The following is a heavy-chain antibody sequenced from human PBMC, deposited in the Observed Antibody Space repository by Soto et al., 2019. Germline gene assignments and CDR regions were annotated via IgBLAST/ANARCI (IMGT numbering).Heavy chain of an antibody. CDR1: GGTFSSYA. D-gene: IGHD3-10*01. J-gene: IGHJ5*02. V-gene: IGHV1-69*13. CDR2: IIPIFGTA. Sequence: SVKVSCKASGGTFSSYAISWVRQAPGQGLEWMGGIIPIFGTANYAQKFQGRVTITADESTSTAYMELSSLRSEDTAVYYCARVLTMVRGLSWFDPWGQGTLVTVSS. CDR3: ARVLTMVRGLSWFDP.